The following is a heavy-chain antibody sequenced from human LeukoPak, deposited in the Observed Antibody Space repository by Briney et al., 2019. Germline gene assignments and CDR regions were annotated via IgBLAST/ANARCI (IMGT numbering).Heavy chain of an antibody. Sequence: ASVKVSCKASGYTFTSYGISWVRQAPGQGLEWMGRIIPIFGTANYAQKFQGRVTITTDESTSTAYMELSSLRSEDTAVYYCTSGAAGNEAREELFDYWGKGTLVTVSS. J-gene: IGHJ4*02. CDR2: IIPIFGTA. CDR3: TSGAAGNEAREELFDY. CDR1: GYTFTSYG. V-gene: IGHV1-69*05. D-gene: IGHD1-1*01.